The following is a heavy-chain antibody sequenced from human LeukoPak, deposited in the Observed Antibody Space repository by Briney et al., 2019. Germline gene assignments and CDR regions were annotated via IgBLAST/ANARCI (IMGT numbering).Heavy chain of an antibody. V-gene: IGHV1-18*01. CDR1: GYSFTTYG. CDR3: ARDSVAVRPGWFDP. J-gene: IGHJ5*02. Sequence: ASVKVACEASGYSFTTYGVNWVRQAPGQGLEWIGWISAYNGNTKYAQKFQGRVTMTTDTSTSTAYMELRSLRSDDTAVYYCARDSVAVRPGWFDPWGQGILVTVSS. D-gene: IGHD6-6*01. CDR2: ISAYNGNT.